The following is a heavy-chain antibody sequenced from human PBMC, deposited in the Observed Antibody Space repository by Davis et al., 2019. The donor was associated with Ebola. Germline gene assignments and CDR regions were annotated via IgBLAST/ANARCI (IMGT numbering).Heavy chain of an antibody. CDR1: GYIFTNFW. J-gene: IGHJ4*02. Sequence: GESLKISCKVSGYIFTNFWIGWVRQMPGKGLEWMGIIYPGDSDTRYSPSFQGQVTISADKSISTAYLQWSSLKASDTAMYYCARRLHYDYIWGSYRYTGYFDYWGQGTLVTVSS. CDR2: IYPGDSDT. CDR3: ARRLHYDYIWGSYRYTGYFDY. D-gene: IGHD3-16*02. V-gene: IGHV5-51*01.